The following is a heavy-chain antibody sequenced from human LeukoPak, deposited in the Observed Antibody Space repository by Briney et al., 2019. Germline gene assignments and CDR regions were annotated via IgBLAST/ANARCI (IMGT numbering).Heavy chain of an antibody. CDR2: INPSGGST. J-gene: IGHJ4*02. CDR1: GYTFTSYY. CDR3: ARGAHIVVVPTPYYFDY. D-gene: IGHD2-21*01. Sequence: ASVKVSCKASGYTFTSYYMHWVRQAPGQGLEWMGIINPSGGSTSYAQKFRGRVTMTRDTSTSTVYMELSSLRSEDTAVYYCARGAHIVVVPTPYYFDYWGQGTLVTVSS. V-gene: IGHV1-46*03.